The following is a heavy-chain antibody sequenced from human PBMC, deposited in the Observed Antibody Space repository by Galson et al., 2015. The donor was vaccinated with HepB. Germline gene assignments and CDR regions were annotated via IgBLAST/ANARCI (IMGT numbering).Heavy chain of an antibody. CDR1: GYTFTSYY. CDR2: INSSGGST. CDR3: ARDLYYGSGSYPYGMDV. Sequence: SVKVSCKASGYTFTSYYMHWVRQAPGQGLEWMGIINSSGGSTSYAQKFQGRVTMTRDTSTSTVYMELSSLRSEDTAVYYCARDLYYGSGSYPYGMDVWGQGTTVTVSS. J-gene: IGHJ6*02. D-gene: IGHD3-10*01. V-gene: IGHV1-46*03.